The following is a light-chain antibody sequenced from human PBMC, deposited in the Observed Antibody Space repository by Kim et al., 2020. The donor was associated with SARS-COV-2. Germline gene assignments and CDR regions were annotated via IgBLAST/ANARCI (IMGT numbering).Light chain of an antibody. CDR2: DVS. CDR1: SRDVGTSKY. J-gene: IGLJ1*01. CDR3: SSSTLSSTYF. Sequence: GQSITLSCTGTSRDVGTSKYVSWDQQHPGKAPKLMIYDVSSRPPGISNRFSGSKSGNTASLTISGLQAEDEADYYCSSSTLSSTYFFGSGTKVTVL. V-gene: IGLV2-14*03.